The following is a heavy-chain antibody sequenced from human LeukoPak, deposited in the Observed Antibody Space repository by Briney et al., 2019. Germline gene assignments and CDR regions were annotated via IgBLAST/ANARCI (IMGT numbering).Heavy chain of an antibody. CDR3: ASHLLSLQQLVLGDASDI. D-gene: IGHD1-1*01. CDR2: INPKSGDT. Sequence: GASVKVSCEASGYTFTGYYMHWVRQAPGQRLEWMGWINPKSGDTKYAQKFQGRVTMTRDTSISTAYMELTSLRSDDTAVYYCASHLLSLQQLVLGDASDIWGPGTMVTVSS. J-gene: IGHJ3*02. CDR1: GYTFTGYY. V-gene: IGHV1-2*02.